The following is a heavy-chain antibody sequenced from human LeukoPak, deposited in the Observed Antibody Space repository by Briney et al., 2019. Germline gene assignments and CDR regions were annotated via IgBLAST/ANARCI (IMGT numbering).Heavy chain of an antibody. D-gene: IGHD3-9*01. Sequence: GASVKVSCKASGYTFTSYGISWVRQAPGQGLEWMGWISAYNGNTNYAQKLQGRVTMTTDTSTSTAYMELRSLRSDDTAVYYCARGRRHYDILTGYYIPYYFDYWGQGTLVTVSS. J-gene: IGHJ4*02. CDR3: ARGRRHYDILTGYYIPYYFDY. CDR2: ISAYNGNT. CDR1: GYTFTSYG. V-gene: IGHV1-18*01.